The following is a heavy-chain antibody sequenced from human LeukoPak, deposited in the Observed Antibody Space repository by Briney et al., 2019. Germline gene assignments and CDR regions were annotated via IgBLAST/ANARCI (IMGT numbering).Heavy chain of an antibody. V-gene: IGHV1-8*01. CDR1: GYTFTSYD. CDR3: ARGERVAAAKAYWFDP. Sequence: ASVRVSCTASGYTFTSYDINWVRQATGQGLEWMGWMNPNSGNTGYAQKFQGRVTMTRNTSISTAYMELSSLRSEDTAVYYCARGERVAAAKAYWFDPWGQGTLVTVSS. CDR2: MNPNSGNT. J-gene: IGHJ5*02. D-gene: IGHD2-15*01.